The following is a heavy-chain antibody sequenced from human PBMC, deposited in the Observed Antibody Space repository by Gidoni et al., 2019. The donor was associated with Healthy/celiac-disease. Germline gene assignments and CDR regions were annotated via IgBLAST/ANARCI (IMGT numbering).Heavy chain of an antibody. CDR2: ISGSGGST. Sequence: EVQLLESGGGLVQPGGSLRLSCAASGFPFSSYAMSWVRQAPGKGLEWVSAISGSGGSTYYADSVKGRFTISRDNSKNTLYLQMNSLRAEDTAVYYCAKDRSAAARPRCYFDYWGQGTLVTVSS. V-gene: IGHV3-23*01. CDR3: AKDRSAAARPRCYFDY. J-gene: IGHJ4*02. D-gene: IGHD6-6*01. CDR1: GFPFSSYA.